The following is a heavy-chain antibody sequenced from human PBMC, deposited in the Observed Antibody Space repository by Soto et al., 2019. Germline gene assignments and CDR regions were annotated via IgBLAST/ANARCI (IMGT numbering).Heavy chain of an antibody. Sequence: QVQLQESGPGLVKPSETLSLTCTVSGGSVSSDSYYWSWIRQPPGKGLEWIGYIYYSGSANYNPSLKGRVTISVDTSKNQFSLKLSSVTAADTAVYYCARGEGSYYDSSGYYSNWGQGTLVTVSS. J-gene: IGHJ4*02. D-gene: IGHD3-22*01. CDR2: IYYSGSA. CDR1: GGSVSSDSYY. V-gene: IGHV4-61*01. CDR3: ARGEGSYYDSSGYYSN.